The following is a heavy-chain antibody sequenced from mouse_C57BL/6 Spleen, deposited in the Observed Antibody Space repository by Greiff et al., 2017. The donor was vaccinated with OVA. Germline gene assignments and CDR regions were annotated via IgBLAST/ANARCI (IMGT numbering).Heavy chain of an antibody. CDR1: GYAFSSYW. CDR3: ARHYSSSYWYFDV. Sequence: QVQLQQSGAELVKPGASVKISCKASGYAFSSYWMNWVKQRPGKGLEWIGQIYPGDGDTNYNGKFKGKATLTADKSSSTAYMQLSSLTSEDSAVYFCARHYSSSYWYFDVWGTGTTVTVSS. CDR2: IYPGDGDT. J-gene: IGHJ1*03. V-gene: IGHV1-80*01. D-gene: IGHD1-1*01.